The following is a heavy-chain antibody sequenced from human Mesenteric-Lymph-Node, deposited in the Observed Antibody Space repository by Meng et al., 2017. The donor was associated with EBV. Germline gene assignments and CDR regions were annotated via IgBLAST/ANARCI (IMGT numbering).Heavy chain of an antibody. CDR3: VRGTDFGD. V-gene: IGHV3-74*01. J-gene: IGHJ4*02. Sequence: EVQLVESGGGLVQPGGSLRLSCAASGFSFSTYWMHWVRQVPGKGLVWVSRINTDGSDTSYADSVKGRFTMSRDNAKNTLYLQMNSLRAEDTAVYYCVRGTDFGDWGQGPLGTVDS. CDR1: GFSFSTYW. CDR2: INTDGSDT. D-gene: IGHD3-10*01.